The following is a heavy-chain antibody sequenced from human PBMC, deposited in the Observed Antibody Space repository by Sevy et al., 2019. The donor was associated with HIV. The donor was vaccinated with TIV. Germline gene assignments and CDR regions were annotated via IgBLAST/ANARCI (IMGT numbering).Heavy chain of an antibody. J-gene: IGHJ3*02. Sequence: GGSLRLSCAASGFTFSSYSMNWVRQAPGKGLEWVSSISGISNYIYYADSVKGRFTISRDNAKSSLYQQMNSLRAEDTAVYYCARTGCSITSCLTADAFDIWGQGTLVTVSS. D-gene: IGHD2-2*01. CDR2: ISGISNYI. V-gene: IGHV3-21*06. CDR1: GFTFSSYS. CDR3: ARTGCSITSCLTADAFDI.